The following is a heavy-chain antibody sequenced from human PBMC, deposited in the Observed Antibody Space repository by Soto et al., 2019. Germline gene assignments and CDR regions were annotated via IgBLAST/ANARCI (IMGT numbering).Heavy chain of an antibody. J-gene: IGHJ4*02. Sequence: FLTCAVSGGSISSGGYSWSWIRQPPGKGLEWIGYIYHSGSTYYNPSLKSRVTISVDRSKNQFSLKLSSVTAADTAVYYCARVVPAAIFDYWGQGTLVTVSS. CDR2: IYHSGST. CDR3: ARVVPAAIFDY. V-gene: IGHV4-30-2*01. D-gene: IGHD2-2*01. CDR1: GGSISSGGYS.